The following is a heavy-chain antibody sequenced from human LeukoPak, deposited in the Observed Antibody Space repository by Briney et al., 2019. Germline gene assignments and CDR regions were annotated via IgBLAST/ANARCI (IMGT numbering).Heavy chain of an antibody. D-gene: IGHD6-19*01. CDR2: SNPSGGTT. Sequence: GASVKVSCKASGYTFTRYYMHWVRQAPGQGLEWMGISNPSGGTTSYAQKFQGRVTMTRDTSTSTVYMEMSSLRPEDTAVYYCAKGGSGWYFDYWGQGTLVTVSS. CDR1: GYTFTRYY. V-gene: IGHV1-46*01. CDR3: AKGGSGWYFDY. J-gene: IGHJ4*02.